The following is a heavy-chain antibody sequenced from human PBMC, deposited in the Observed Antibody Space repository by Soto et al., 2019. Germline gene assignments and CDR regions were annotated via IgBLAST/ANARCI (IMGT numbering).Heavy chain of an antibody. V-gene: IGHV4-39*01. CDR1: GGSISSSSYY. CDR2: IYYSGST. D-gene: IGHD6-6*01. J-gene: IGHJ6*02. CDR3: ARHRDSSSSFGMDV. Sequence: SSETLSLTCTVSGGSISSSSYYWGWIRQPPGKGLEWIGSIYYSGSTYYNPSLKSRVTISVDTSKNQFSLKLSSVTAADTAVYYCARHRDSSSSFGMDVWGQGTTVTVS.